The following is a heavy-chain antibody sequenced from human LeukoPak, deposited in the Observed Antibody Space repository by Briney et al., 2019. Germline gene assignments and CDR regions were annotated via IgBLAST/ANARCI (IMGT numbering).Heavy chain of an antibody. Sequence: GGSLRLSCVASGFTFDTYWMHWVRQAPGKGLVWVSRIHRDGNNINYADFVQGRFTVSRDNAKNTLYLQMHSLYCARGLRDRYGMDVWGQGTTVTVSS. V-gene: IGHV3-74*01. CDR1: GFTFDTYW. J-gene: IGHJ6*02. CDR2: IHRDGNNI. CDR3: GMDV. D-gene: IGHD2-8*02.